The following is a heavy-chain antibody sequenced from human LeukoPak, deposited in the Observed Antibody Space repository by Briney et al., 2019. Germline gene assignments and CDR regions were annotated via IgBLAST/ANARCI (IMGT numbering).Heavy chain of an antibody. J-gene: IGHJ4*02. CDR2: INTDGSST. V-gene: IGHV3-74*01. CDR1: GFTFSSYW. D-gene: IGHD5-24*01. CDR3: AKDDGWLQYNY. Sequence: GGSLRLSCAASGFTFSSYWMHWVRQAPGKGLVWVSRINTDGSSTNYADSVKGRFTISRDNAKNTLYLQMNSLRAEDTAVYYCAKDDGWLQYNYWGQGTLVTVSS.